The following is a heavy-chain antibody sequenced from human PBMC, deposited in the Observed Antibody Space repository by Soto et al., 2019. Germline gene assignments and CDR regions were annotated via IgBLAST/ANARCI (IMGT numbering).Heavy chain of an antibody. Sequence: QGQLEQSGAEVRKPGSSVKVSCKASGGSFSSSAISWVRQAPGQGLEWMGGIVPVLGTSHSAQKFQGRVTFSTDDSTTTAYMELSSLRSEDTAVYYCARDSPGGGYYYGMDVWGQGTTVTVSS. V-gene: IGHV1-69*01. D-gene: IGHD3-16*01. CDR2: IVPVLGTS. J-gene: IGHJ6*02. CDR3: ARDSPGGGYYYGMDV. CDR1: GGSFSSSA.